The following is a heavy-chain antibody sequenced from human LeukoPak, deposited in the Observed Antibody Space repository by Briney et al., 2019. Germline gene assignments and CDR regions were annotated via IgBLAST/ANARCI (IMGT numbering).Heavy chain of an antibody. Sequence: SETLSLTCAVYGGSFSGYYWSWIRQPPGKGLEWIGEINHSGSTNYNPSLKSRVTMSVDTSKNQFSLKLSSVTAADTAVYYCARDGRVVDEYYYYGMDVWGQGTTVTVSS. D-gene: IGHD2-15*01. CDR2: INHSGST. CDR1: GGSFSGYY. CDR3: ARDGRVVDEYYYYGMDV. V-gene: IGHV4-34*01. J-gene: IGHJ6*02.